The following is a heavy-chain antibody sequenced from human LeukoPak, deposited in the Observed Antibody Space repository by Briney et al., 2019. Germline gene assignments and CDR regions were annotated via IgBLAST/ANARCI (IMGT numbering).Heavy chain of an antibody. V-gene: IGHV3-23*01. CDR2: ISGSGGST. J-gene: IGHJ4*02. CDR1: GFTFSSYA. CDR3: AKDRRSPDSGDYLRH. D-gene: IGHD4-17*01. Sequence: GGSLRLSCAASGFTFSSYAMNWVRQAPGKGLEWVSTISGSGGSTYYADSVKGRFTISRDNSKNTLYLQMNSLRVEDTAVYYCAKDRRSPDSGDYLRHWGQGTLLTVSS.